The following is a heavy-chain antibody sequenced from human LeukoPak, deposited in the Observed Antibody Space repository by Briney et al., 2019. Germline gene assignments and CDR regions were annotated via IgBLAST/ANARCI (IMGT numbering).Heavy chain of an antibody. CDR2: MNPNSGNT. CDR3: ARERGSGWQYDAFDI. V-gene: IGHV1-8*03. Sequence: ASVTVSCKASGYTFTGYYMHWVRQATGQGLEWMGWMNPNSGNTGYAQKFQGRVTITRNTSISTAYMELSSLRSEDTAVYYCARERGSGWQYDAFDIWGQGTMVTVSS. D-gene: IGHD6-19*01. J-gene: IGHJ3*02. CDR1: GYTFTGYY.